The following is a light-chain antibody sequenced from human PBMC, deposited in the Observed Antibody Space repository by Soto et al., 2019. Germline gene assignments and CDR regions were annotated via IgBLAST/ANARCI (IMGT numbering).Light chain of an antibody. V-gene: IGLV3-1*01. CDR3: QAWDSSTVV. J-gene: IGLJ3*02. CDR2: EDN. CDR1: KLGSKY. Sequence: SYELTQPPSVSVSPGQTASISCSGDKLGSKYTFWYQQKSGQSPVLVIYEDNKRPSGIPERFSGSNSGNTATLTISRTQVMDEADYYCQAWDSSTVVFGGGTKLTVL.